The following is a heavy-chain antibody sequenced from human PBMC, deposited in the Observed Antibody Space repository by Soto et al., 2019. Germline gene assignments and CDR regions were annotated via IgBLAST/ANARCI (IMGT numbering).Heavy chain of an antibody. CDR3: AKGGSAALIAPSGRDNWFDP. D-gene: IGHD6-13*01. CDR1: GFAFDDYV. CDR2: ITWNGGTI. J-gene: IGHJ5*02. Sequence: LRRSCAASGFAFDDYVMHWVRQPPGRGLEWVSGITWNGGTIRYVDSVKGRFTISRDNAENSLYLQMNSLRPEDTAVYYCAKGGSAALIAPSGRDNWFDPWGQGAQVTVSS. V-gene: IGHV3-9*01.